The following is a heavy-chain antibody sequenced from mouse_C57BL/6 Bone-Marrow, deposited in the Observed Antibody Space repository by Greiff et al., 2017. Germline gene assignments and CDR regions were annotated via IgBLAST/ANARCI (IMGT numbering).Heavy chain of an antibody. CDR2: IWWDDDK. CDR1: GFSLSTFGMG. Sequence: QVQLKQSGPGILQPSQTLSLTCSFSGFSLSTFGMGVGWIRQPSGKGLEWLAHIWWDDDKYYNPALKSRRTISKDTSKNQVFLKIANVDTADTATDYCARMRDGYLFDYWGQGTTLTVSS. D-gene: IGHD2-3*01. V-gene: IGHV8-8*01. CDR3: ARMRDGYLFDY. J-gene: IGHJ2*01.